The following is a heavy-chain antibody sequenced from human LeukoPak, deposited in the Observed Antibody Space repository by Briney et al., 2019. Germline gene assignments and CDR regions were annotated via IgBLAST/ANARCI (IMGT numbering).Heavy chain of an antibody. Sequence: GASVKVSCKASGYTFTSYYMHWVRQAPGQGLEWMGIINPSGGSTSYAQKFQGSVTMTRDTSTSTVYMELSSLRSEDTAVYYCASAYCGGDCYSPEEEYYYYGMDVWGKGTTVTVSS. J-gene: IGHJ6*04. CDR2: INPSGGST. D-gene: IGHD2-21*02. CDR1: GYTFTSYY. V-gene: IGHV1-46*01. CDR3: ASAYCGGDCYSPEEEYYYYGMDV.